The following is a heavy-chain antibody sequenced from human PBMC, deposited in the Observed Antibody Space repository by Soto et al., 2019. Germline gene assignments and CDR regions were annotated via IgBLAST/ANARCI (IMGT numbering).Heavy chain of an antibody. CDR1: GFSLNTRGVG. Sequence: KESGPTLVKPTQTLTLTCPFSGFSLNTRGVGVGWIRHWDDDEGYSPSLRSRLTITKDTSKNQVVLTMTNMDPVDSATYYCAPRPRGYSYHFDYWGQGTLVNVSS. V-gene: IGHV2-5*02. CDR2: WDDDE. J-gene: IGHJ4*02. CDR3: APRPRGYSYHFDY. D-gene: IGHD5-18*01.